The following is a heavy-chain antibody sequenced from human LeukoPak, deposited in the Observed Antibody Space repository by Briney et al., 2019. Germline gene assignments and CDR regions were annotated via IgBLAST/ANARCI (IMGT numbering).Heavy chain of an antibody. J-gene: IGHJ4*02. CDR3: ARWGGGFDY. Sequence: QPGGSLRLSCAASGFTFSNYWMSWVRQAPGKGLEWVANIKQDGSEKYYVDSVKGRFTISRDNAKNSLYLQMNSLRAEDTAVYYCARWGGGFDYWGQGPLVTVSS. V-gene: IGHV3-7*01. CDR2: IKQDGSEK. D-gene: IGHD3-10*01. CDR1: GFTFSNYW.